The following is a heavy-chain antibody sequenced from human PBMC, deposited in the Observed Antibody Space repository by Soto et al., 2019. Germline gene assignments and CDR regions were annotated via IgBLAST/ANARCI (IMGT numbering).Heavy chain of an antibody. CDR3: SRGTSIPASGDY. J-gene: IGHJ4*01. D-gene: IGHD6-6*01. CDR1: GYTFTNYG. CDR2: VSAYKGER. V-gene: IGHV1-18*01. Sequence: QVQLVQSGAEVKKPGASVKVSCKASGYTFTNYGINWVRQAPGQGLEWLGWVSAYKGERRYAQRVPARVIMTTDTSTPTAYMELRSLRSDDTAVYYCSRGTSIPASGDYWGQGTLVTVSS.